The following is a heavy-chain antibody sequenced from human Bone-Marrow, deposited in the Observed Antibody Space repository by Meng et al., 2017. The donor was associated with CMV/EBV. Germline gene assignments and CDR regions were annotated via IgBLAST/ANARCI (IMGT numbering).Heavy chain of an antibody. CDR1: GGSVSSGSYY. J-gene: IGHJ5*02. Sequence: SETLSLTCTVSGGSVSSGSYYWSWIRQPPGKGLEWIVYIYYSGSTNYNPSLKSRVTISVDTSKNQFSLKLSSVTAADTAVYYCARGGGLRFLYPWGQGTLVTVSS. CDR3: ARGGGLRFLYP. CDR2: IYYSGST. V-gene: IGHV4-61*01. D-gene: IGHD3-3*01.